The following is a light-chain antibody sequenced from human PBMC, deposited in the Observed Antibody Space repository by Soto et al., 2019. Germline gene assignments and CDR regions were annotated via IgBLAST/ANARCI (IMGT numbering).Light chain of an antibody. J-gene: IGKJ2*01. CDR3: QQFNSYPHT. V-gene: IGKV1-13*02. CDR2: DVS. Sequence: AIQLTQSPSSLSASVGDRVTITCRASQGISSALVWYQQKPGKAPKLLIYDVSTLEYGVPSRFSGSGSGTDFTLTISSLQPEDFATYYCQQFNSYPHTFGQGTKLEI. CDR1: QGISSA.